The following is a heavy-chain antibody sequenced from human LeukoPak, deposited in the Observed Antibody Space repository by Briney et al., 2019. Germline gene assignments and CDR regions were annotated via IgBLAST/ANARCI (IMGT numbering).Heavy chain of an antibody. CDR2: INWNGGST. Sequence: GGSLRLSCAASGFTFDDYGMSRVRQAPGKGLEWVSGINWNGGSTGYADSVKGRFTISRDNAKNSLYLQMNSLRAEDTALYYCASLPGYYDSSGYYPWGQGTLVTVSS. V-gene: IGHV3-20*04. J-gene: IGHJ5*02. CDR1: GFTFDDYG. CDR3: ASLPGYYDSSGYYP. D-gene: IGHD3-22*01.